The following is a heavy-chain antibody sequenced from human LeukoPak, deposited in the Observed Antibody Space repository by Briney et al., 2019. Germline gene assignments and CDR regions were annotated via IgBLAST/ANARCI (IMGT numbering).Heavy chain of an antibody. CDR1: GFTVSTNS. J-gene: IGHJ6*04. D-gene: IGHD3-10*02. CDR3: AELGITMIGGV. V-gene: IGHV3-66*01. Sequence: GGSLRLSCTVSGFTVSTNSMSWVRQAPGKGLEWVSFIYSDNTHYSDSVKGRFTISRDNAKNSLYLQMNSLRAEDTAVYYCAELGITMIGGVWGKGTTVTISS. CDR2: IYSDNT.